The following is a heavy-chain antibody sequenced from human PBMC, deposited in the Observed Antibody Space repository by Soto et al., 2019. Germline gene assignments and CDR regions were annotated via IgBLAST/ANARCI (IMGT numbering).Heavy chain of an antibody. V-gene: IGHV1-69*12. D-gene: IGHD2-15*01. CDR3: AGGMCFGGSCSLDV. Sequence: QVQLVQSGAEVKKPGSSVKVSCKPSGGTFSTSTLYCVRQAPGPGLEWMGGISPGIDIRDYAQKFQGRVTITADESTSTVYMQLSTLISEDTALYYCAGGMCFGGSCSLDVWGQGTLVTVPS. CDR2: ISPGIDIR. J-gene: IGHJ4*02. CDR1: GGTFSTST.